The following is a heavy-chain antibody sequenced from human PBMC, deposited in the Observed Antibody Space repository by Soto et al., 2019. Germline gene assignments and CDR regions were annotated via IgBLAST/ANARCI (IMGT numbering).Heavy chain of an antibody. D-gene: IGHD3-10*01. V-gene: IGHV1-18*04. CDR2: ISAYNGNT. J-gene: IGHJ5*02. Sequence: GASVKVSCKASGYTFTSYGISWVRQAPGQGLEWMGWISAYNGNTNYAQKLQGRVTMTTDTSTSTAYMELRSLRSDDTAVYYCARDRPTMVRGVPRWFDPWGQGTLVTVSS. CDR3: ARDRPTMVRGVPRWFDP. CDR1: GYTFTSYG.